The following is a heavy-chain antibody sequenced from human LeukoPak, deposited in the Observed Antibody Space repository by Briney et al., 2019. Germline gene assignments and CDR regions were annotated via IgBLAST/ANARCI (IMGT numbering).Heavy chain of an antibody. Sequence: SVKVSCKASGGTFSSYAIRWVRQAPGQGLEWMGRIIPILGIANYAQKFQGRVTITADKSTSTAYMELSSLRSEDTAVYYCARRPYYYDSSGYSLDPWGQGTLVTVSS. D-gene: IGHD3-22*01. CDR1: GGTFSSYA. V-gene: IGHV1-69*04. J-gene: IGHJ5*02. CDR3: ARRPYYYDSSGYSLDP. CDR2: IIPILGIA.